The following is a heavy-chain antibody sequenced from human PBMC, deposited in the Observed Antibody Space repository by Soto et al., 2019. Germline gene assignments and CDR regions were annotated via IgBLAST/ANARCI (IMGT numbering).Heavy chain of an antibody. J-gene: IGHJ6*02. Sequence: EVQLLESGGGLVQPGGSLRLSCAASGFTFSSYAMSWVRQAPGKGLEWVSAISGSGGSTYYADSVKGRFTISRDNSKNTLYLQMNSLRAEDTAVYYCAKVVDYSNQRRGYYYDGMDVWGQGTTVTVSS. CDR3: AKVVDYSNQRRGYYYDGMDV. V-gene: IGHV3-23*01. CDR1: GFTFSSYA. CDR2: ISGSGGST. D-gene: IGHD4-4*01.